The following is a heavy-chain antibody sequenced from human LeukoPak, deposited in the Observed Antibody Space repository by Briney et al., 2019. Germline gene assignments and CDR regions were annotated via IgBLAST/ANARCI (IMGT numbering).Heavy chain of an antibody. J-gene: IGHJ4*02. Sequence: GASVKVSCKASGYTFTNYEINWVRQATGQGLEWMGWINPNSGNTGYLQKFQGRGTITRKTSINKAYVDLSSLRSEDTAVYYCARGPPYGPQHYWGQGTLVTVSS. CDR2: INPNSGNT. D-gene: IGHD4-17*01. CDR1: GYTFTNYE. V-gene: IGHV1-8*03. CDR3: ARGPPYGPQHY.